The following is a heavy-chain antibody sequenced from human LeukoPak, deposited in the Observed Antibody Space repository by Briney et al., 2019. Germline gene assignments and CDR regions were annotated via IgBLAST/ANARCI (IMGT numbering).Heavy chain of an antibody. V-gene: IGHV4-39*01. CDR3: ARHVGFITMVRGVINNNWFDP. CDR2: IYYLGST. CDR1: GGSISSSSYY. Sequence: NPSETLSLTCSVSGGSISSSSYYWGWIRQPPGKDLEWIGSIYYLGSTYYNPSLKSRVTISVDTSKNQFSLKLSSVTAADTAVYYCARHVGFITMVRGVINNNWFDPWGQGTLVTVSS. D-gene: IGHD3-10*01. J-gene: IGHJ5*02.